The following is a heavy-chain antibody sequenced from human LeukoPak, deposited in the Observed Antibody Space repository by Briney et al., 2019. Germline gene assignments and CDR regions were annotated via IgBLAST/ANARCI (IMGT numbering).Heavy chain of an antibody. D-gene: IGHD3-3*01. J-gene: IGHJ4*02. CDR2: INHSGST. CDR3: ARVRGFWSGYYIRPYFDY. Sequence: SETLSLTCAVYGGSFSGYYWSWIRQPPGKGLEWIGEINHSGSTNYNPSLKSRVTISVDTSKNQFSLKLSSATAADTAVYYCARVRGFWSGYYIRPYFDYWGQGTLVTVSS. V-gene: IGHV4-34*01. CDR1: GGSFSGYY.